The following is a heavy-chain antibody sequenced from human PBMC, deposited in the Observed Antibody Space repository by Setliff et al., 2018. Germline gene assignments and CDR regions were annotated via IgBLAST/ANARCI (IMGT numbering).Heavy chain of an antibody. V-gene: IGHV1-69-2*01. D-gene: IGHD3-3*01. CDR2: IDPRDDFT. CDR1: GYSFSDFY. J-gene: IGHJ4*02. Sequence: ASVKVSCKASGYSFSDFYMHWVRQVPGEGLEALGRIDPRDDFTVYAERFKDRLTITADTSTDTSYMEMSSLRFEDTAVYYCARVPRLEWLLPTFDSWGQGTLVTVSS. CDR3: ARVPRLEWLLPTFDS.